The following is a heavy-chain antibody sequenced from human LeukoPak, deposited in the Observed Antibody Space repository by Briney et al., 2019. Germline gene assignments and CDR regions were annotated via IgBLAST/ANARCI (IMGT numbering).Heavy chain of an antibody. V-gene: IGHV4-39*01. J-gene: IGHJ6*04. CDR3: ARGKGIKNPTFRIYGMDV. CDR1: GGSISSSSYY. D-gene: IGHD3-16*01. CDR2: IYYSGST. Sequence: SETLSLTCTVSGGSISSSSYYWGWIRQPPGKGLEWIGSIYYSGSTYYNPSLKSRVTISVDTSKNQFSLKLSSVTAADTAVYYCARGKGIKNPTFRIYGMDVWGKGTTVTVSS.